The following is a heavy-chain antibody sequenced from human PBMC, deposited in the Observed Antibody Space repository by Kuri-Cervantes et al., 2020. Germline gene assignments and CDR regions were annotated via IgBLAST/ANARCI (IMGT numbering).Heavy chain of an antibody. D-gene: IGHD3-22*01. J-gene: IGHJ3*02. CDR2: ISSSGNTI. CDR1: GFTFSTYE. V-gene: IGHV3-48*03. CDR3: ARGGNSGYYYAAFDI. Sequence: LSLTCAASGFTFSTYEMNWVRQAPGKGLEWISYISSSGNTIYYADSVKGRFPISRDNAKKSLSVLMNSLRAEDTAVYYCARGGNSGYYYAAFDIWGQGTMVTVSS.